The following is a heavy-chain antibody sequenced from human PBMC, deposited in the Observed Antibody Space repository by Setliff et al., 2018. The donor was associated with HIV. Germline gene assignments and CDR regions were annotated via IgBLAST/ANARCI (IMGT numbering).Heavy chain of an antibody. J-gene: IGHJ4*02. Sequence: PSETLSLTCTVSGGSISSGYYYWSWIRQHPGKGLEWIGYIYYSGNPFYNPSLRSRVTISLDTSKNQFSLTLSSVTAADTAVYYCARGFDYAQRPPLYYFDYWGQGTLVTVSS. CDR3: ARGFDYAQRPPLYYFDY. CDR1: GGSISSGYYY. D-gene: IGHD2-2*01. V-gene: IGHV4-31*03. CDR2: IYYSGNP.